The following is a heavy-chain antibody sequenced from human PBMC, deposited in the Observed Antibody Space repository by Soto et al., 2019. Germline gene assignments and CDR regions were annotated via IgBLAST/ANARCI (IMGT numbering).Heavy chain of an antibody. D-gene: IGHD3-10*01. Sequence: EASVKVSCKASGYTFTSYAMHWVRQAPGQRLEWMGWNNAGNGNTKYSQKFQGRVTITRDTSASTAYMELSSLRSEDTAVYYCARDPLITMVRGVPSYYYGMDVWGQGTTVTVSS. CDR3: ARDPLITMVRGVPSYYYGMDV. CDR1: GYTFTSYA. CDR2: NNAGNGNT. J-gene: IGHJ6*02. V-gene: IGHV1-3*01.